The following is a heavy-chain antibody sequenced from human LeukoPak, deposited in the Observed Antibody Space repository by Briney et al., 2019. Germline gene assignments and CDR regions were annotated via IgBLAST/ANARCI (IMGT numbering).Heavy chain of an antibody. D-gene: IGHD3-10*01. CDR3: AARPGDLAVPFDY. V-gene: IGHV3-23*01. J-gene: IGHJ4*02. CDR1: GFTFDTHA. CDR2: ISGSGDIT. Sequence: PGGSLRLSCAASGFTFDTHAMTWVRQAPGEGLEYVSLISGSGDITYYAHSLKDQFTISRDNSKTTLYLQMHSLRAEDTAMYYCAARPGDLAVPFDYWGQGTLVIVSS.